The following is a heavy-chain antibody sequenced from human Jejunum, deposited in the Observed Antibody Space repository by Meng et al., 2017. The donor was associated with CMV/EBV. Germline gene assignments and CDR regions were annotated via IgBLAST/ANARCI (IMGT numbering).Heavy chain of an antibody. Sequence: ASGFTFTTYWMTWVRPAPGTGLGWVANIKEDGSQTSYVDSVKGRFTISRDNARNSLCLQMNSLRVEDTAMYYCARYNSSASHDFWGQGTLVTVSS. CDR2: IKEDGSQT. D-gene: IGHD6-19*01. V-gene: IGHV3-7*01. CDR3: ARYNSSASHDF. CDR1: GFTFTTYW. J-gene: IGHJ4*02.